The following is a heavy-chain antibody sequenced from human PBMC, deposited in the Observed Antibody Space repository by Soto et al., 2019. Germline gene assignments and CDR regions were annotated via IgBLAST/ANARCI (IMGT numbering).Heavy chain of an antibody. CDR3: ARTEWIQLWFDY. J-gene: IGHJ4*02. V-gene: IGHV4-31*03. D-gene: IGHD5-18*01. CDR1: GASISSGGYY. Sequence: QVQLLESGPGLVKPSQTLSLICNVSGASISSGGYYWSWIRQRPGGGLEWLGFIYYSGISHYNPSLKSRATISVATSKNQFSLKLISVTAADTAGYYCARTEWIQLWFDYWGQGALVTVS. CDR2: IYYSGIS.